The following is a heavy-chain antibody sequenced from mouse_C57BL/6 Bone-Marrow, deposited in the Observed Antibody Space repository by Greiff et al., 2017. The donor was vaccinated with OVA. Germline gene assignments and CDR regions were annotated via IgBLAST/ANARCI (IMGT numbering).Heavy chain of an antibody. Sequence: DVKLVESGGGLVQPGGSLKLSCAASGFTFSDYYMYWVRQTPEKRLEWVAYISNGGGSTYYPDTVKGRFTISRDNAKNTLYLQMSRLKSEDTAMYYCARHGDSNPPYAMDYWGQGTSVTVSS. CDR2: ISNGGGST. J-gene: IGHJ4*01. V-gene: IGHV5-12*01. CDR3: ARHGDSNPPYAMDY. CDR1: GFTFSDYY. D-gene: IGHD2-5*01.